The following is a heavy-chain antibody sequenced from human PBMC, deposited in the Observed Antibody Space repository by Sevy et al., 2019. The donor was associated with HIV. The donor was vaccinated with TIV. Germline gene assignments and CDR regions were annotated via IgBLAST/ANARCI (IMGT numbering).Heavy chain of an antibody. CDR2: FDPQDDEI. D-gene: IGHD2-15*01. CDR1: GYTLTKLS. J-gene: IGHJ5*02. V-gene: IGHV1-24*01. CDR3: ATVGLRYYSGSSSYQGDWFDP. Sequence: ASVKVSCKVSGYTLTKLSIHWVRQAPGKGLEWLGDFDPQDDEIIYAQRFQGRLTMTEDTSTETAYMEFISLTSEDTAVYYCATVGLRYYSGSSSYQGDWFDPWGQGTLVTVSS.